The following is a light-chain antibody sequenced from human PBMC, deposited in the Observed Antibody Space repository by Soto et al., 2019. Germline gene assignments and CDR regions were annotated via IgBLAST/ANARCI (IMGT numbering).Light chain of an antibody. CDR1: SSVVGGYNF. V-gene: IGLV2-14*01. CDR2: DVR. J-gene: IGLJ1*01. Sequence: QSVLTQPASVSGSPGQSITISCTGTSSVVGGYNFVSWYQQHPGKAPKLMIFDVRDRPSGVSNRFSGSKSGNTASLTISGLQAEDEADYYCSSYTSSSTYVFGXGTKVTVL. CDR3: SSYTSSSTYV.